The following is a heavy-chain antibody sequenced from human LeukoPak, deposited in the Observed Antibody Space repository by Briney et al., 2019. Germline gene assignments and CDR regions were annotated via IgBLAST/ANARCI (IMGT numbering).Heavy chain of an antibody. CDR3: ARGDDTMVRGVSPRFDY. D-gene: IGHD3-10*01. V-gene: IGHV1-18*04. Sequence: ASVKVSCKASGYTFTSYGISWVRQAPGQGLEWMGWISAYNGNTKYAQKLQGRVTVTTDTSTSTAYMELRSLRSADTAVYYCARGDDTMVRGVSPRFDYWGQGTLVTVSS. CDR2: ISAYNGNT. J-gene: IGHJ4*02. CDR1: GYTFTSYG.